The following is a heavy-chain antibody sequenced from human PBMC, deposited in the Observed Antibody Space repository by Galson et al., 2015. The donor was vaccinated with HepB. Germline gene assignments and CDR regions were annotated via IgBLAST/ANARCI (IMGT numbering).Heavy chain of an antibody. J-gene: IGHJ3*02. Sequence: SVKVSCKAPGDTFTSYDINWVRQATGQGLEWMGWMNPNSGNRGYAQKFQGRVTLTKDTSISTAYMELSSLRSEDTAVYYCARGRERATINAFDMWGQGTMVTVS. CDR1: GDTFTSYD. CDR3: ARGRERATINAFDM. D-gene: IGHD5-24*01. V-gene: IGHV1-8*01. CDR2: MNPNSGNR.